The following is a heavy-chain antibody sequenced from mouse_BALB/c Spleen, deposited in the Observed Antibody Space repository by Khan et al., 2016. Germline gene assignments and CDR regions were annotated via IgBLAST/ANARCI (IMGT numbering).Heavy chain of an antibody. Sequence: LVKTGASVKISCKASGYSFTGYYIHWVKQSHGKGLEWIGYISCYNGATNYNQKFRGKATFTVDTSSSTAYMQFNSLTSGDSAVYYCARGDYDGYYAMDYWGQRTSVTVSS. CDR1: GYSFTGYY. CDR2: ISCYNGAT. D-gene: IGHD2-4*01. J-gene: IGHJ4*01. CDR3: ARGDYDGYYAMDY. V-gene: IGHV1S34*01.